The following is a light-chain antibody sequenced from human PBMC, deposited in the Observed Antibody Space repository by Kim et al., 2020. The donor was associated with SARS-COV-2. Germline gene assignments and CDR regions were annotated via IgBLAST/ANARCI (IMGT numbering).Light chain of an antibody. J-gene: IGKJ1*01. CDR3: QQYSSSPAT. CDR2: GAS. Sequence: SPGARPPLSCRARPSVPTNYLAWYQQKPAQAPRLLIYGASSRATGIPDRFSGSGSGTDFTLTITRLEPEDFAVYYCQQYSSSPATFGQGTKVDIK. CDR1: PSVPTNY. V-gene: IGKV3-20*01.